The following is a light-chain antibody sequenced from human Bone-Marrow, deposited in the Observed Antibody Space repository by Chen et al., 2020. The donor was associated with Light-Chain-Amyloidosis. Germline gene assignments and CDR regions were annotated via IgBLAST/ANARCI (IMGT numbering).Light chain of an antibody. V-gene: IGLV6-57*01. Sequence: NFMLTQPHSVSESPGKTVIISCTRSSGSIATNYVQWYQQRPGRSPTTVIYEDDQRPSGVPDRFSGSRDRSSNSASLTISGLKTEDEADYYCQSYQGSSQGVFGGGTKLTVL. CDR3: QSYQGSSQGV. J-gene: IGLJ3*02. CDR1: SGSIATNY. CDR2: EDD.